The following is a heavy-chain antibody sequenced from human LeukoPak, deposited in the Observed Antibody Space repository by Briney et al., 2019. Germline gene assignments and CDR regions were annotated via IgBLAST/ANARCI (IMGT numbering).Heavy chain of an antibody. Sequence: SETLSLTCLLSGGSIGPYYWSWIRQAAGKGPEWIGRIYTTGTADYNPSLKGRVFLSVDTSMNEFSLKVTSVTAADTAVYYCTRDHSSSSWIDAFEIWGPGMKVIVSS. J-gene: IGHJ3*02. CDR2: IYTTGTA. D-gene: IGHD2-2*03. V-gene: IGHV4-4*07. CDR3: TRDHSSSSWIDAFEI. CDR1: GGSIGPYY.